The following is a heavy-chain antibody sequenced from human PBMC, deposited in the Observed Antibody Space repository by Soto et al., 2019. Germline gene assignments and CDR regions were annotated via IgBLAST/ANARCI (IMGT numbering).Heavy chain of an antibody. CDR3: ARSRVYDFWSGYYEGYYYGMDV. V-gene: IGHV3-23*01. CDR2: ISGSGGST. D-gene: IGHD3-3*01. Sequence: VGSLRLSCAASGFTFSSYAMSWVRQAPGKGLEWVSAISGSGGSTYYADSVKGRFTISRDNSKNTLYLQMNSLRAEDTAVYYCARSRVYDFWSGYYEGYYYGMDVWGQGTTVTVSS. CDR1: GFTFSSYA. J-gene: IGHJ6*02.